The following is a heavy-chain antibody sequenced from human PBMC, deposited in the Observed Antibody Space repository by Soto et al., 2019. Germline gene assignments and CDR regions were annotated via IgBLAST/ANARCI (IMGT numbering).Heavy chain of an antibody. J-gene: IGHJ4*02. Sequence: GGSLRLSCAASGFTFSSYSMNWVRQAPGKGLEWVSYISSSSSTIYYADSVKGRFTISRDNAKNSLYLQMNSLRAEDTAVYYCARVYVTPRSWNYDYIWGSYRDADDYWGQGTLVTVSS. CDR1: GFTFSSYS. D-gene: IGHD3-16*02. V-gene: IGHV3-48*01. CDR2: ISSSSSTI. CDR3: ARVYVTPRSWNYDYIWGSYRDADDY.